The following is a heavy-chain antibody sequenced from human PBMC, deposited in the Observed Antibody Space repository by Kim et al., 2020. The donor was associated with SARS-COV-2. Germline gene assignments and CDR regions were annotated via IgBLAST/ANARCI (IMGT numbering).Heavy chain of an antibody. CDR3: ARPNIVVVVAATPDY. CDR1: GFTFSSYA. J-gene: IGHJ4*02. D-gene: IGHD2-15*01. Sequence: GGSLRLSCAASGFTFSSYAMHWVRQAPGKGLEWVAVISYDGSNKYYADSVKGRFTISRDNSKTTLYLQMNSLRAEDTAVYYCARPNIVVVVAATPDYWGQGTLVTVSS. V-gene: IGHV3-30*04. CDR2: ISYDGSNK.